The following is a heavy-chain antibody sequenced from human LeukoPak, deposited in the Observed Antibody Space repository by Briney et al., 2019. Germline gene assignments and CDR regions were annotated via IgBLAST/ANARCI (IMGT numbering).Heavy chain of an antibody. Sequence: GASVKVSCKASGYTFTSYGISWVRQAPGQGLEWMGWISAYNGNTNYAQKLQGRVTMTTDTSTSTAYMELRSLRSDDTAVYYCAREVGGGPKYSSSRGWFDPWGQGTPVTVSS. D-gene: IGHD6-13*01. CDR3: AREVGGGPKYSSSRGWFDP. CDR1: GYTFTSYG. J-gene: IGHJ5*02. V-gene: IGHV1-18*01. CDR2: ISAYNGNT.